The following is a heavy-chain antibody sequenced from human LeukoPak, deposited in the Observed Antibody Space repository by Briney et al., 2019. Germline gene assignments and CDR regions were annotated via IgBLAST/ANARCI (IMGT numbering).Heavy chain of an antibody. Sequence: GGSLRLSCAASGFTFDDYGMSWVRQAPGTGLEWVSGINWNGGSTGYADSVKGRFTISRDNAKNSLYLQMNSLRAEDTALYYCARDLVSGFGELFFYYYYMDVWGKGTTVTVSS. V-gene: IGHV3-20*04. CDR2: INWNGGST. CDR3: ARDLVSGFGELFFYYYYMDV. D-gene: IGHD3-10*01. J-gene: IGHJ6*03. CDR1: GFTFDDYG.